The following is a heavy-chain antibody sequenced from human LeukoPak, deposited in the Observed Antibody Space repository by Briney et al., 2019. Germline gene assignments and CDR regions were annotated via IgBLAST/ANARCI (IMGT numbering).Heavy chain of an antibody. D-gene: IGHD6-19*01. CDR3: ALLAVASDFDY. V-gene: IGHV3-48*03. CDR2: IGSSGTTI. J-gene: IGHJ4*02. Sequence: GGSLRLSCAVSGFPFSIYEMNWVRQAPGKGLEWVSNIGSSGTTIYYADSVEGRFSISRDNAKSSLYLQMNSLRVEDTAVYYCALLAVASDFDYWGQGALVTVSS. CDR1: GFPFSIYE.